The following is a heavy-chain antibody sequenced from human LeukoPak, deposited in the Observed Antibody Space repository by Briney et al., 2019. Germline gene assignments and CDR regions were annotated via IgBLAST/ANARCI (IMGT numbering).Heavy chain of an antibody. D-gene: IGHD6-13*01. Sequence: GESLRVSCAASGFTFSTYWTHWVRHAPGKGVVWVSHINSDGRNTTYADSVTGRFTISRDNAKNTLYLQMNSLRAEDTAVYYCARVLAQQEGYWGQGTLVTVSS. CDR2: INSDGRNT. CDR3: ARVLAQQEGY. CDR1: GFTFSTYW. V-gene: IGHV3-74*01. J-gene: IGHJ4*02.